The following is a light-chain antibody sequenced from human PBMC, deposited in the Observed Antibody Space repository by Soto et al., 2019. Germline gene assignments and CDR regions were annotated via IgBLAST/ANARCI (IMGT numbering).Light chain of an antibody. CDR1: QSISSD. V-gene: IGKV3D-15*01. CDR3: QQRNIWPPVT. J-gene: IGKJ5*01. Sequence: DIVMTQSPDTLSVSPGERANLSCRASQSISSDLACYQQKPGQPPRLLLYGAFNRAAGIPARFSGSGSGTDFTLTISSLETEDSAVYYCQQRNIWPPVTFGQGTRLEIK. CDR2: GAF.